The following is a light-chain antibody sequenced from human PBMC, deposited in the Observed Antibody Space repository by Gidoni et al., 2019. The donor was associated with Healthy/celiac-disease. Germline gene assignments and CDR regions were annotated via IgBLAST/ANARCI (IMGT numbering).Light chain of an antibody. CDR2: GAS. CDR1: QSVSSN. V-gene: IGKV3-15*01. CDR3: QQSNSWPPMYT. J-gene: IGKJ2*01. Sequence: EIVMTQSPATLSVSPGERATLSCRASQSVSSNLAWYQQKPGQAPRLLIYGASTRATGIPARFSGSGSGTEFTLTISSLQSEDFAVYYCQQSNSWPPMYTFXXXTKLEI.